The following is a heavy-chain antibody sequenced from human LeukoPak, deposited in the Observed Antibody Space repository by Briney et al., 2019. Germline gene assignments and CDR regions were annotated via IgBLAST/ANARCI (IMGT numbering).Heavy chain of an antibody. D-gene: IGHD3-10*01. Sequence: GGSLRLSCAASGFTFSSYAMSWVRQAPGKGLEWVSAISGSGGSTYYADSVKGRFTISRDNSKNTLYLQMNSLRAEDTAVYYCAKVTTVWFGESNYGMDVWGQGTTVTVSS. V-gene: IGHV3-23*01. CDR3: AKVTTVWFGESNYGMDV. CDR1: GFTFSSYA. J-gene: IGHJ6*02. CDR2: ISGSGGST.